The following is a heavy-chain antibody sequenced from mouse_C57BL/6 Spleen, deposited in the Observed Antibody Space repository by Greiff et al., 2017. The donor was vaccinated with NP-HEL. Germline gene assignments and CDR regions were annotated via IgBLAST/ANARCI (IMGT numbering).Heavy chain of an antibody. D-gene: IGHD2-3*01. Sequence: VQLQQSGPELVKPGASVKISCKASGYSFTGYYMNWVKQSPEKSLEWIGEINPSTGGTTYNQKFKAKATLTVDKSSSTAYMQLKSLTSEDSAVYYCARGGYDGYYVGYFDVWGTGTTVTVSS. CDR2: INPSTGGT. CDR3: ARGGYDGYYVGYFDV. J-gene: IGHJ1*03. V-gene: IGHV1-42*01. CDR1: GYSFTGYY.